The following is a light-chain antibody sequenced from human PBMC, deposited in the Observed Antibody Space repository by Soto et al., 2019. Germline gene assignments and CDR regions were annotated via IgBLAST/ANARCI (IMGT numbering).Light chain of an antibody. V-gene: IGKV3D-15*01. Sequence: EIVMTQPPATLSVSPGERATLSCRASQSVSSNLAWYQQKPGQAPRLLIYGASTRATGIPARFSGSGSGTEFTLPNSSLQAEDFAVYYCQQYNNWPPLTFGGGTKVEIK. J-gene: IGKJ4*01. CDR1: QSVSSN. CDR2: GAS. CDR3: QQYNNWPPLT.